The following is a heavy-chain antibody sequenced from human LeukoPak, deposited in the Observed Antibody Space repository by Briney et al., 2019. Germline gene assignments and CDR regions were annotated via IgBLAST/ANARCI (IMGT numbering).Heavy chain of an antibody. CDR2: INPNSGGT. CDR3: ARALSWYRLGLLTVVY. CDR1: GYTFTGYY. Sequence: ASVRVSCKASGYTFTGYYMHWVRQAPGQGLEWMGWINPNSGGTNYAQKFQGRVTMTRDTSISTAYMELSRLRSDDTAVYCCARALSWYRLGLLTVVYWGQGTLVTVSS. J-gene: IGHJ4*02. V-gene: IGHV1-2*02. D-gene: IGHD1-14*01.